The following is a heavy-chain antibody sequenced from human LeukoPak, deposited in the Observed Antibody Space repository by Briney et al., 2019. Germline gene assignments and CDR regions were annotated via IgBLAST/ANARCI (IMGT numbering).Heavy chain of an antibody. J-gene: IGHJ4*02. D-gene: IGHD6-13*01. CDR1: GGSISSSSYY. V-gene: IGHV4-39*01. CDR3: AAYSSSWQYYFDY. CDR2: IYYSGST. Sequence: SETLSLTCTVSGGSISSSSYYWGWIRQPPGKGLEWIGSIYYSGSTYYNPSLKSRVTISVDTSKNQFSLKLGSVTAADTAVYYCAAYSSSWQYYFDYWGQGTLVTVSS.